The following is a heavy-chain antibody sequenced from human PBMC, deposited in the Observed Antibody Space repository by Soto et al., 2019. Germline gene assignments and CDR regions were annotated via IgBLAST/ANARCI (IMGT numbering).Heavy chain of an antibody. V-gene: IGHV1-69*12. J-gene: IGHJ6*02. CDR3: ARVRYSYKGGADYYYYYGMDV. CDR1: GGPFSSYA. CDR2: IIPIFGTA. Sequence: QVQLVQSGAEVKKPGSSVKVSCKASGGPFSSYAISWVRQAPGQGLEWMGGIIPIFGTANYAQKFQGRVTITADESTSTAYMELSSLRSEDTAVYYCARVRYSYKGGADYYYYYGMDVWGQGTTVTVSS. D-gene: IGHD5-18*01.